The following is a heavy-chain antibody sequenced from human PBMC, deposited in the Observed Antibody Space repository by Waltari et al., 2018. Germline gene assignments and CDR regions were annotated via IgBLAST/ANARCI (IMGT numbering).Heavy chain of an antibody. CDR2: INHSGRT. J-gene: IGHJ6*02. CDR3: ARGGVVIYYYYGMDV. V-gene: IGHV4-34*01. D-gene: IGHD2-21*01. Sequence: QVQLQQWGAGLLKPSETLSLTCAVHGGSFRGYYWSWIRQPPGKGLEWIGEINHSGRTNYNPSLKSRVTISVDTSKNQFSLKLSSVTAADTAVYYCARGGVVIYYYYGMDVWGQGTTVTVSS. CDR1: GGSFRGYY.